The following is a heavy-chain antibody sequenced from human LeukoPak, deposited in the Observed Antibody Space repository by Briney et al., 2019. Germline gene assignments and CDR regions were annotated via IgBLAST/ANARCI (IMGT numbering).Heavy chain of an antibody. J-gene: IGHJ4*02. D-gene: IGHD4-17*01. CDR3: ATSVTTHPY. Sequence: GALRLSCAASGFTFSSYSMNWVRRAPGKGLEWVSYISSSSSTIYYADSVRGRFTISRDNAKNSLYLQMNSLRVEDTAVYYCATSVTTHPYWGQGTLVTVSS. V-gene: IGHV3-48*01. CDR2: ISSSSSTI. CDR1: GFTFSSYS.